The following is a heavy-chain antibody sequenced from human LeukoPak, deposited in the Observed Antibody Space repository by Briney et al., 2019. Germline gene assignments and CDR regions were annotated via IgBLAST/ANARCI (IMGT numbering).Heavy chain of an antibody. D-gene: IGHD4-17*01. CDR1: GYTFTGYY. V-gene: IGHV1-2*02. CDR3: ARVKVDTVTTSKQHFYYSYYYIDV. CDR2: INPSSGDT. J-gene: IGHJ6*03. Sequence: GASVKVSCKASGYTFTGYYMHWVRQAPGQGLEWMGWINPSSGDTNYAQKFQGRGTMTRDTSISTAYMELIRLRSDDTAVYYCARVKVDTVTTSKQHFYYSYYYIDVWDKGTTVTVSS.